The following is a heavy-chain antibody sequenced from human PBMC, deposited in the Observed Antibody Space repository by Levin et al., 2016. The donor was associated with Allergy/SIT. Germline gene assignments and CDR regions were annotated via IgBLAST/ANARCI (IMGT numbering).Heavy chain of an antibody. CDR1: GFTFSNYG. CDR2: ITDSGGST. CDR3: AKLRFWSDPGGFDP. Sequence: GESLKISCAASGFTFSNYGMSWVRQAPGKGLEWVSAITDSGGSTFYADSVKGRFTISRGNSKNTLYLQMNSLRADDTAVYYCAKLRFWSDPGGFDPWGQGTLVTVSS. V-gene: IGHV3-23*01. J-gene: IGHJ5*02. D-gene: IGHD3-3*01.